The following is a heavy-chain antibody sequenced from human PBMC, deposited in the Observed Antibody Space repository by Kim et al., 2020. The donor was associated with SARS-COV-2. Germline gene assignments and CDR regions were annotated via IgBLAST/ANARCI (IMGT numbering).Heavy chain of an antibody. CDR3: AREHKFPVLRYFDWLLGAKFDY. J-gene: IGHJ4*02. Sequence: ASVKVSCKASGYTFTSYAMHWVRQAPGQRLEWMGWINAGNGNTKYSQKFQGRVTITRDTSASTAYMELSSLRSEDTAVYYCAREHKFPVLRYFDWLLGAKFDYWGQGTLVTVSS. D-gene: IGHD3-9*01. CDR2: INAGNGNT. CDR1: GYTFTSYA. V-gene: IGHV1-3*01.